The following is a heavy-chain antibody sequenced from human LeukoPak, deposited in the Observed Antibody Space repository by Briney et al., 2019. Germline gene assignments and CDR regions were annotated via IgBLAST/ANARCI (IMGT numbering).Heavy chain of an antibody. J-gene: IGHJ4*02. Sequence: ASVKVSCKASGYTFTGYYMHWVRQAPGQGLEWMGWINPNSGGTNYAQKLQGRVTMTTDTSTSTAYMELRSLRSDDTAVYYCARSPRGYQLLSSHFDYWGQGTLVTVSS. CDR2: INPNSGGT. CDR3: ARSPRGYQLLSSHFDY. D-gene: IGHD2-2*01. V-gene: IGHV1-2*02. CDR1: GYTFTGYY.